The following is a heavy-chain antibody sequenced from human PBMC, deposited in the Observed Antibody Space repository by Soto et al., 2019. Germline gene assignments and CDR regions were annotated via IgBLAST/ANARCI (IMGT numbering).Heavy chain of an antibody. Sequence: GESLKISCKGSGYSFTSYWISWVRQMPWKGLEWMGRIDPSDSYTNYSPSFQGHVTISADKSISTAYLQWSSLKASDTAMYYCAKYSSSWYLTDYYYYGMDVWGQGTTVTVSS. V-gene: IGHV5-10-1*01. J-gene: IGHJ6*02. CDR3: AKYSSSWYLTDYYYYGMDV. CDR1: GYSFTSYW. CDR2: IDPSDSYT. D-gene: IGHD6-13*01.